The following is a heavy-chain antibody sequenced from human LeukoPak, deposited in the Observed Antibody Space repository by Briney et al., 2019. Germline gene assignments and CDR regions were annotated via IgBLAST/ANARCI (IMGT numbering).Heavy chain of an antibody. D-gene: IGHD3-22*01. CDR2: INPNSGGT. V-gene: IGHV1-2*02. J-gene: IGHJ4*02. Sequence: GASVKVSCKASGYTFTGYYMHWVRQAPGQGLEWMGWINPNSGGTNYAQKFQGRVTMTRDTSISTAYMELSRLRSDDTAVYYCARVNDDSSGYHYDYWGQGTLVTVSS. CDR1: GYTFTGYY. CDR3: ARVNDDSSGYHYDY.